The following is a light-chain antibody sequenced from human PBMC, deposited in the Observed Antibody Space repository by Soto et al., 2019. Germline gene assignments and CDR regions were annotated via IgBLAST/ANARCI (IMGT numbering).Light chain of an antibody. CDR3: QQRNSWPLT. CDR2: DAS. Sequence: EVVLTQSPATLSLSPGERATLSCRASQSVGTYLVWYQQRYGQPPSLLIYDASNRATDVPVRFSGSGSGTVFTFTISSLEPEDVAVYYCQQRNSWPLTFGQGTRLEIK. J-gene: IGKJ5*01. V-gene: IGKV3-11*01. CDR1: QSVGTY.